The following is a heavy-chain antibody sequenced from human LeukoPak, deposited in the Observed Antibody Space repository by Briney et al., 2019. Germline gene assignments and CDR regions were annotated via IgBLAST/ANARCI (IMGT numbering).Heavy chain of an antibody. V-gene: IGHV3-30*03. CDR2: ISYDGSNK. CDR3: ARDFRSSCFDY. Sequence: GRSLRLSCAASGFTFSSYGMHWVRQAPGKGLEWVAVISYDGSNKYYADSVKGRFTISRDNSKNTLYLQMNSLRAEDTAVYYCARDFRSSCFDYWGQGTLVTVSS. J-gene: IGHJ4*02. D-gene: IGHD6-6*01. CDR1: GFTFSSYG.